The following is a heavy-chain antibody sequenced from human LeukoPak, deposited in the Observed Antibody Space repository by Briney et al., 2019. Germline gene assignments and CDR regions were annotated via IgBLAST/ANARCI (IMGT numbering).Heavy chain of an antibody. J-gene: IGHJ6*03. CDR1: GFTFSSYE. D-gene: IGHD3-16*01. CDR2: IDFGGTTI. V-gene: IGHV3-48*03. CDR3: ARGVGLASHYCYLDV. Sequence: GGSLRLSCATSGFTFSSYELNWVRQAPGKGLEWVSYIDFGGTTIYYADSVKGRFTISRDNAKNSVYLQMNSLRAEDTALYYCARGVGLASHYCYLDVWGTGTTVTVSS.